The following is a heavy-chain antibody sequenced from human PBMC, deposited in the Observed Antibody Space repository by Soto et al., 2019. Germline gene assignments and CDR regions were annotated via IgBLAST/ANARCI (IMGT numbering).Heavy chain of an antibody. CDR1: GYTFTSYD. CDR3: ARRQEFTIFGVVTNWFDP. Sequence: ASVKVSCKASGYTFTSYDINWVRQATGQGLEWMGWMNPNSGNTGYAQKFQGRVTMTRNTSISTAYMELSSLRSEDTAVYYCARRQEFTIFGVVTNWFDPWGQGTLVTVSS. V-gene: IGHV1-8*01. D-gene: IGHD3-3*01. J-gene: IGHJ5*02. CDR2: MNPNSGNT.